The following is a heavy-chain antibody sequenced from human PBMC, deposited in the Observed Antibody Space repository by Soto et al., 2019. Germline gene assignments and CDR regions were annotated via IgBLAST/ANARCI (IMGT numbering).Heavy chain of an antibody. CDR3: ARDRSADRFVQYFQH. D-gene: IGHD6-19*01. J-gene: IGHJ1*01. CDR2: ISSGSDSI. V-gene: IGHV3-21*01. Sequence: PGGSVRLSCAASGFIFPSYSMVWVRQAPGKGREWVSSISSGSDSIYYADSVKGRFTISRDNAQNSLYLQMNSLTSEDTAVYYCARDRSADRFVQYFQHWGPGTLVTVSS. CDR1: GFIFPSYS.